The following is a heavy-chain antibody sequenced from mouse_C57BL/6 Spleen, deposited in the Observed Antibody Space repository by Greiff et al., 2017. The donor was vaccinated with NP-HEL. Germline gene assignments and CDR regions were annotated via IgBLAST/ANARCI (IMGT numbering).Heavy chain of an antibody. CDR1: GYSITSGYY. D-gene: IGHD3-2*02. J-gene: IGHJ2*01. CDR3: ARVRQLRWVYFDY. V-gene: IGHV3-6*01. CDR2: ISYDGSN. Sequence: DVKLQESGPGLVKPSQSLSLTCSVTGYSITSGYYWNWIRQFPGNKLEWMGYISYDGSNNYNPSLKNRISITRDTSKNQFFLKLNSVTTEDTATYYCARVRQLRWVYFDYWGQGTTLTVSS.